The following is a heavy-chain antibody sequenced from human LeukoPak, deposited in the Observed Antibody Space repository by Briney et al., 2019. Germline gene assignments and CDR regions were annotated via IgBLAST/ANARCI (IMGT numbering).Heavy chain of an antibody. CDR3: AREISDCCYFDC. J-gene: IGHJ4*02. D-gene: IGHD2-21*02. Sequence: GGSLRLSCAASGFTFGSYSMNWVRQTPGKELEWVSSITISSDKYYTDSVKGRFTISRDNAKNSLYLQMSSLKAEDTAVYYCAREISDCCYFDCWGQGTLVTVSS. CDR1: GFTFGSYS. CDR2: ITISSDK. V-gene: IGHV3-21*01.